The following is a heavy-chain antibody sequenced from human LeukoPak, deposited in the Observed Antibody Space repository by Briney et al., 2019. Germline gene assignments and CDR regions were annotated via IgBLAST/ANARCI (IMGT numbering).Heavy chain of an antibody. Sequence: ASVNVSCKASGYTFTNYDINWVRQATGQGLEWMGWMNPNNGKAGYAQKFQGRVTMTRSTSISTAYMELSSLRSEDTAVYYCATGVGYGKSAPYFDTWGQGTMVTVSS. J-gene: IGHJ3*02. CDR1: GYTFTNYD. V-gene: IGHV1-8*01. D-gene: IGHD4-17*01. CDR3: ATGVGYGKSAPYFDT. CDR2: MNPNNGKA.